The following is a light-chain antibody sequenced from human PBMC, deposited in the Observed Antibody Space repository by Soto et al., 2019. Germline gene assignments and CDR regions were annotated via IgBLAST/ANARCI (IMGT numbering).Light chain of an antibody. CDR3: QQFNSYRLT. CDR1: QGISSA. CDR2: DAS. V-gene: IGKV1-13*02. J-gene: IGKJ4*01. Sequence: AIQLTQSPSSLSASVGDRVTITCRASQGISSALAWYQQKPGKAPKLLIYDASSLESGVPSRFSGSGSGTDFTLPLSSLQPEDFAPYFCQQFNSYRLTFGGGTKVEIK.